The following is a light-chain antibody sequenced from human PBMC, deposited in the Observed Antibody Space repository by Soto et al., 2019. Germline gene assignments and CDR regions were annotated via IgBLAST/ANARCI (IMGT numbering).Light chain of an antibody. CDR2: EAS. CDR1: QSISSW. Sequence: DIHMTQSPSTLSASALDRFTITCRASQSISSWLAWYQQKPGKAPKLLIYEASSLERGVPSRFSGSGSGTEFTLTISSLQPDDFATYYCQQYNSFRYTFGQGTKVDIK. V-gene: IGKV1-5*03. CDR3: QQYNSFRYT. J-gene: IGKJ2*01.